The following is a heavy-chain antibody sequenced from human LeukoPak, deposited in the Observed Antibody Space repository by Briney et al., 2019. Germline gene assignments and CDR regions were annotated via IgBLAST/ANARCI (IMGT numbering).Heavy chain of an antibody. J-gene: IGHJ4*02. CDR2: INHSGST. Sequence: PSETLSLTCAVYGGSFSGYYWSWIRQPPGKGLEWIGEINHSGSTNYNPSLKSRVTISVDTSKNQFSLKLSSVTAADTAVYYCARGRHSSGWYRRKESFDYWGQGTLVTVSS. CDR3: ARGRHSSGWYRRKESFDY. V-gene: IGHV4-34*01. CDR1: GGSFSGYY. D-gene: IGHD6-19*01.